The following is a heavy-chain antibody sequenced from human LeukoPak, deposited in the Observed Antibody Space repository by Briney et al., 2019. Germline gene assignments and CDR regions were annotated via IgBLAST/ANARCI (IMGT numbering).Heavy chain of an antibody. V-gene: IGHV4-30-2*01. CDR3: ARWIQLGGYYFDY. J-gene: IGHJ4*02. Sequence: SETLSLTCAVSGGSISSVGYSWSWIRRPPGKGPEWIGYIYHSGSTYYNSSLKSRVTISVDRSKNQFSLKLSSVTAAYTAVYYCARWIQLGGYYFDYWGQGTLVTVSS. CDR1: GGSISSVGYS. D-gene: IGHD5-18*01. CDR2: IYHSGST.